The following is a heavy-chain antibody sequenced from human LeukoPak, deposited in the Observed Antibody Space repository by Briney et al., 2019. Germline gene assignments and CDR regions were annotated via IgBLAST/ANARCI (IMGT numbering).Heavy chain of an antibody. J-gene: IGHJ4*02. V-gene: IGHV3-30-3*01. Sequence: PGRSLRRSCAASGFTFSSYAMHWVRQAPGKGLEWVAVISYDGSNKYYADSVKGRFTISRDNSKNTLYLQMNSLRAEDTAVYYCARGGSYLDYWGQGTLVTVSS. D-gene: IGHD1-26*01. CDR2: ISYDGSNK. CDR3: ARGGSYLDY. CDR1: GFTFSSYA.